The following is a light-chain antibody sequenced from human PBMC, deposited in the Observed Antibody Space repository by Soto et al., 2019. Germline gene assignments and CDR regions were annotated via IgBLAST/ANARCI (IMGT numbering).Light chain of an antibody. V-gene: IGLV2-8*01. CDR2: EVT. CDR1: SSDVGGYNF. J-gene: IGLJ2*01. Sequence: QSVLTQSPSASGSPGQSVTISCTGTSSDVGGYNFVSWYQQHPGKAPKLMIFEVTKRPSGVPDRFSGSKSGNTASLTVSGLQAEDEADYCCSSYAYINVASVVFGGGTKLTVL. CDR3: SSYAYINVASVV.